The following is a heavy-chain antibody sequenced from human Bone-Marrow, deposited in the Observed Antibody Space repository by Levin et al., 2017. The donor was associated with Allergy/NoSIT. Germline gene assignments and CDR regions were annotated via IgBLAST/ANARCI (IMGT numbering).Heavy chain of an antibody. J-gene: IGHJ4*02. CDR3: ARDRLTFNWNDVPLDY. Sequence: GESLKISCKASGYTFTKYGIGWVRQAPGQGPEWMGWLNPYNGNTDYAQHLRGRLSLTADTSMTTAYMELRSLTSDDTAVYYCARDRLTFNWNDVPLDYWGQGTLVTVSS. CDR1: GYTFTKYG. D-gene: IGHD1-20*01. V-gene: IGHV1-18*04. CDR2: LNPYNGNT.